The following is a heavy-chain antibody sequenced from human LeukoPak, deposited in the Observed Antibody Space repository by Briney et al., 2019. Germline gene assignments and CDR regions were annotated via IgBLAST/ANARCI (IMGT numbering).Heavy chain of an antibody. D-gene: IGHD3-3*01. CDR3: ARNPTIFGVVTPDV. J-gene: IGHJ6*04. Sequence: KSSETLSLTCAVSGGSISSSTYYWGWIRQPAGKGLEWIGRIYTSGSTNYNPSLKSRVTISVDTSKNQFSLKLSSVTAADTAVYYCARNPTIFGVVTPDVWGKGTTVTVSS. V-gene: IGHV4-61*02. CDR2: IYTSGST. CDR1: GGSISSSTYY.